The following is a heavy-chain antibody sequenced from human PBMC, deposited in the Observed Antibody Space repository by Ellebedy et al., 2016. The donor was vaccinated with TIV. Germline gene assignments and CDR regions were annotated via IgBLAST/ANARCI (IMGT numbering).Heavy chain of an antibody. V-gene: IGHV3-72*01. D-gene: IGHD4-11*01. CDR1: GFTFSDHY. CDR2: IRSKGSSYSP. CDR3: TRDRDYSNDY. Sequence: GESLKISCVASGFTFSDHYMDWVRPAPGKGPEWVGRIRSKGSSYSPQYAASVKGRFTISRDDSQNSLYLQMNSLKTEDTAVYYCTRDRDYSNDYWGQGTLVTVSS. J-gene: IGHJ4*02.